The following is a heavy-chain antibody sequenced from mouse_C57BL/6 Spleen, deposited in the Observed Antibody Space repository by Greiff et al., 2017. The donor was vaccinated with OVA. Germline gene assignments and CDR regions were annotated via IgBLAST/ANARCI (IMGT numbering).Heavy chain of an antibody. V-gene: IGHV5-17*01. CDR1: GFTFSDYG. CDR2: ISSGSSTI. CDR3: ARRDSNPMDYAMDY. D-gene: IGHD2-5*01. J-gene: IGHJ4*01. Sequence: EVKLVESGGGLVKPGGSLKLSCAASGFTFSDYGMHWVRQAPETGLEWVAYISSGSSTIYYEETVKGSFTLSRDNAKNTMFLQMASRSSEDTAKDYCARRDSNPMDYAMDYGGQGTSVTVSA.